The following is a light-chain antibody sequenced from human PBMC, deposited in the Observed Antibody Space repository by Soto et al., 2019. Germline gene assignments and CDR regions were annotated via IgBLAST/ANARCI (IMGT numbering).Light chain of an antibody. J-gene: IGLJ1*01. Sequence: SYVLTQPPSVSVAPGQTARITCGGNNIGSRSVHWYQQKPGQAPVLVVQDDSDRPSGIPERFSGSNSGNTATLTISRVEAGDEADYYCQVWATSSDHYVFGTGTKVTVL. CDR3: QVWATSSDHYV. CDR2: DDS. CDR1: NIGSRS. V-gene: IGLV3-21*02.